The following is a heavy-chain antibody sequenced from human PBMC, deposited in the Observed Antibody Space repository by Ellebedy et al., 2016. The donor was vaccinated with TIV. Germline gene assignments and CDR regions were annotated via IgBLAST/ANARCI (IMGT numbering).Heavy chain of an antibody. J-gene: IGHJ3*02. D-gene: IGHD6-19*01. CDR1: GFTFSTYA. CDR2: INWNGGST. CDR3: ARVTYSSGWYGGGAFDI. V-gene: IGHV3-20*01. Sequence: GESLKISCAASGFTFSTYAMSWVRQAPGKGLELVSGINWNGGSTGYADSVKGRFTISRDNAKNSLYLQMNSLRAEDTALYHCARVTYSSGWYGGGAFDIWGQGTMVTVSS.